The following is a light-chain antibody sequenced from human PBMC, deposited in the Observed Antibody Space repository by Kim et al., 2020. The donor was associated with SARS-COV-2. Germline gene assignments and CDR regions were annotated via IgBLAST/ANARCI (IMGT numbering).Light chain of an antibody. CDR3: ATRDDSLDGWV. Sequence: ELTQPPSASGTPGQRITISCSGSYSNIGRNTVNWYQQLPGTAPKFLIYNNNQRPSGIPDRFSGSKSGTSASLAISGLQSEDEADYYCATRDDSLDGWVFGGGTQLTVL. V-gene: IGLV1-44*01. CDR2: NNN. CDR1: YSNIGRNT. J-gene: IGLJ3*02.